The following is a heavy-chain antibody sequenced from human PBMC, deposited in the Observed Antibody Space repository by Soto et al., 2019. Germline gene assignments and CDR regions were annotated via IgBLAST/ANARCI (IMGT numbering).Heavy chain of an antibody. Sequence: PSETLSLTCAVSGGSISSSNWWSWVRQPPGKGLEWIGEIYHSGSTNYNPSLKSRVTISVEKSKNQFSLKLSSVTAADTAVYYCATRYYYDSSGSSLDYWGQGTMVTVYS. CDR1: GGSISSSNW. CDR2: IYHSGST. J-gene: IGHJ4*02. D-gene: IGHD3-22*01. CDR3: ATRYYYDSSGSSLDY. V-gene: IGHV4-4*02.